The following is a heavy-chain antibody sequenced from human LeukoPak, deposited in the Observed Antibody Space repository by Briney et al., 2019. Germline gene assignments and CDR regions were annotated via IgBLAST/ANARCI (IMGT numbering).Heavy chain of an antibody. V-gene: IGHV3-7*01. D-gene: IGHD7-27*01. CDR3: ARGNWAFDY. CDR2: IREDGREK. J-gene: IGHJ4*02. Sequence: GGSLRLSCAVSGFTFSGYWMSWVRQAPGKGLEWVANIREDGREKYYVDSVKGRFTISRDNAKNSLYLQMHSLRAEDTAVFYCARGNWAFDYWGQGTLVTVSS. CDR1: GFTFSGYW.